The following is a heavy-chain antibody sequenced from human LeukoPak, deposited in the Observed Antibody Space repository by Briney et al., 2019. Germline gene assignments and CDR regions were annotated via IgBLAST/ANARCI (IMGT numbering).Heavy chain of an antibody. CDR3: ARDTTYYYDSSGYPYDAFDI. D-gene: IGHD3-22*01. CDR2: INPNSGGT. CDR1: GYTFTCYY. V-gene: IGHV1-2*02. Sequence: ASVKVSCKASGYTFTCYYMHWVRQAPGQGLEWMGWINPNSGGTNYAQKFQGRVTMTRDTSISTAYMELSRLRSDDTAVYYCARDTTYYYDSSGYPYDAFDIWGQGTMVTVSS. J-gene: IGHJ3*02.